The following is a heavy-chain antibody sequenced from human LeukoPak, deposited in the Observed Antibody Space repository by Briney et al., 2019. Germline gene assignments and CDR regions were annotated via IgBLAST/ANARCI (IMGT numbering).Heavy chain of an antibody. Sequence: GGSLRLSCAASGFTFNTYWMSWVRQAPGKGLEWVANIKPDGSEKHYVDSVKGRFTISRDNAKNSLHLQMNSLRAEDTAVYYCARVGSGFFDYWGQGTLVTVSS. CDR3: ARVGSGFFDY. CDR1: GFTFNTYW. CDR2: IKPDGSEK. D-gene: IGHD3-10*01. V-gene: IGHV3-7*01. J-gene: IGHJ4*02.